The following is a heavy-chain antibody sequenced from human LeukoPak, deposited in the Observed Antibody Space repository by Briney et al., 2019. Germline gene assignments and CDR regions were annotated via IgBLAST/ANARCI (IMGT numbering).Heavy chain of an antibody. V-gene: IGHV3-53*01. CDR1: GFTVSSNY. J-gene: IGHJ4*02. Sequence: GGSLRLSCVVSGFTVSSNYMSWVRQAPGEGLEWVSVLYSGGNTYHADSVKGRFTISRDNSKNTLYLQMNSLRAEDTAVYYCAREGASSSFGYWGQGTLVTVSS. CDR3: AREGASSSFGY. D-gene: IGHD6-13*01. CDR2: LYSGGNT.